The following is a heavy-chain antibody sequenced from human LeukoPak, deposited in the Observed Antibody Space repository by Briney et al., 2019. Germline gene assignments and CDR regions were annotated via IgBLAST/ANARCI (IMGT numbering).Heavy chain of an antibody. D-gene: IGHD3-10*01. J-gene: IGHJ4*02. CDR2: IYPGDSDT. Sequence: GESLQISCKGSGYSFTSYWIGWVRQMPGKGLEWMGIIYPGDSDTRYSPSFQGQVTISADKSISTAYLQWSSLKASDTAMYYCASGATVPMATAYFDYWGQGTLVTVSS. CDR1: GYSFTSYW. CDR3: ASGATVPMATAYFDY. V-gene: IGHV5-51*01.